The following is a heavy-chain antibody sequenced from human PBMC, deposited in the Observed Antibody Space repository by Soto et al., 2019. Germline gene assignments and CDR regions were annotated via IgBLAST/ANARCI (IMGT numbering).Heavy chain of an antibody. CDR3: VRAVVGAGDY. CDR1: GFIFSSSW. V-gene: IGHV3-74*01. CDR2: INSDGSIT. D-gene: IGHD2-15*01. J-gene: IGHJ4*02. Sequence: EVQLVESGGVLVQPGGSLRLSCAASGFIFSSSWMQWVRQVPGKGLVWVSRINSDGSITNYADSVKGRFTISRDNAKNTLYLQMISLRAEDTAVYYCVRAVVGAGDYWCQGSLASVSS.